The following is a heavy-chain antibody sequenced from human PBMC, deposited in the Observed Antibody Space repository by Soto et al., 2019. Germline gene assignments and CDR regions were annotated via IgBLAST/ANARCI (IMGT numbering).Heavy chain of an antibody. CDR1: GFTFSSYG. D-gene: IGHD3-22*01. J-gene: IGHJ4*02. CDR2: ISYDGSNK. Sequence: GGSLRLSCAASGFTFSSYGMHWVRQAPGKGLEWVAVISYDGSNKYYADSVKGRFTISRDNSKNTLYLQMNSLRAEDTAVYYCAKDFYYYDSSGYAGWGQGTLVTVS. CDR3: AKDFYYYDSSGYAG. V-gene: IGHV3-30*18.